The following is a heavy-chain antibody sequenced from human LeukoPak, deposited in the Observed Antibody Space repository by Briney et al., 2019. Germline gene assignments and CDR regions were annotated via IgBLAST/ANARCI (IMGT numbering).Heavy chain of an antibody. CDR1: GFTFISYA. V-gene: IGHV3-23*01. J-gene: IGHJ4*02. Sequence: GGSLRLSCAASGFTFISYAMSWVRQAPVKGLEWVSIISGSGGSTYYADSVKGRFTISRDNSKNTLYLQMNSLRAEDTAVYYCAREGIVLRYFDWSPGDYWGQGTLVTVSS. CDR2: ISGSGGST. CDR3: AREGIVLRYFDWSPGDY. D-gene: IGHD3-9*01.